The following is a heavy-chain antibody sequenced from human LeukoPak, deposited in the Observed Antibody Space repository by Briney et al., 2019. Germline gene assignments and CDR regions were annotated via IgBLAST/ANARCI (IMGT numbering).Heavy chain of an antibody. CDR2: MKSKTDGGTT. D-gene: IGHD2-2*01. J-gene: IGHJ4*02. Sequence: GGSLRLSCAVSGFTFSNAWMSWVRHAPGKGLEWVGRMKSKTDGGTTDYAAPVKGRFTISRDDSKNTLYLQMNSLKTEDTAVYYCTTPDCSSTSCYVDYWGQGTLVTVSS. CDR1: GFTFSNAW. V-gene: IGHV3-15*01. CDR3: TTPDCSSTSCYVDY.